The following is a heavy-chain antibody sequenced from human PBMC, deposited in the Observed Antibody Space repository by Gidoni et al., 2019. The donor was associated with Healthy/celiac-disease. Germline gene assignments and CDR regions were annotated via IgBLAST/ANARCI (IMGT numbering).Heavy chain of an antibody. CDR3: ASTVGEVDFWSGYCLDY. D-gene: IGHD3-3*01. V-gene: IGHV3-74*01. J-gene: IGHJ4*02. CDR2: INSDGSST. CDR1: GFTFSSYW. Sequence: EVQLVESGGGLVQPGGSLRLSCAASGFTFSSYWMHWVRQAPGKGLVWVSRINSDGSSTSYADSVKGRFTISRDNAKNTLYLQMNSLRAEDTAVYYCASTVGEVDFWSGYCLDYWGQGTLVTVSS.